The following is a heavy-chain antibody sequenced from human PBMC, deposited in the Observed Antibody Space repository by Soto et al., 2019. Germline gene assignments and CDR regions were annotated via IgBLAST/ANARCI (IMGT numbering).Heavy chain of an antibody. CDR2: INPSGGST. J-gene: IGHJ4*02. CDR1: GYTFTSYY. D-gene: IGHD5-12*01. V-gene: IGHV1-46*01. Sequence: QVQLVQSGAEVKKPGASVKVSCKASGYTFTSYYMHWVRRAPGQGLEWMGIINPSGGSTSYAQKFQGRVTMTRDTSTSTVYMELSSLRSEDTAVYYCARSVEMATGPDYWGQGTLVTVSS. CDR3: ARSVEMATGPDY.